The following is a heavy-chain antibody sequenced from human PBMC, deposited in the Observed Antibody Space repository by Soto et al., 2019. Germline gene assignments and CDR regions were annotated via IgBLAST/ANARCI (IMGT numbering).Heavy chain of an antibody. D-gene: IGHD5-12*01. Sequence: RASVKVSCKASGVTFNRQDMRWVRQAPGQGLEWMGGIIPMFGTPHYAEKFQDRVTITADESTGTAYLELSSLTSEDTAVYYCATSEGRDGYRFDYWGPGTLVTVSS. V-gene: IGHV1-69*13. CDR1: GVTFNRQD. CDR2: IIPMFGTP. J-gene: IGHJ4*01. CDR3: ATSEGRDGYRFDY.